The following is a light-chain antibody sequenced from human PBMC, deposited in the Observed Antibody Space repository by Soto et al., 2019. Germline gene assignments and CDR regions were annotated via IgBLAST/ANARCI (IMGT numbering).Light chain of an antibody. J-gene: IGKJ1*01. Sequence: DIVMTQSPLSLPVTPGEPASISCRSSQSLLHSNGYNYLDWYLQKPGQSPQLLIYLGSNRASGVPERLSGSGSGTDFTLKIRRVEDEDVGVYYCMPALQTPPTFGQGTKVEIK. CDR3: MPALQTPPT. CDR2: LGS. CDR1: QSLLHSNGYNY. V-gene: IGKV2-28*01.